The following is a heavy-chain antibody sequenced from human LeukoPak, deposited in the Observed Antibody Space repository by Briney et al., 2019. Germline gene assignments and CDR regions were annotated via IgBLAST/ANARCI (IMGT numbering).Heavy chain of an antibody. CDR1: GGSISSYY. D-gene: IGHD3-3*01. J-gene: IGHJ6*02. CDR3: ARDRYYDFWSGYYPDYYGMDV. CDR2: IYYSGST. V-gene: IGHV4-59*01. Sequence: SETLSLTCTVSGGSISSYYWSWIRQPPGKGLEWIGYIYYSGSTNYNPSLKSRVTISVDTSKNQFSLKLGSVTAADTAVYYCARDRYYDFWSGYYPDYYGMDVWGQGTTVTVSS.